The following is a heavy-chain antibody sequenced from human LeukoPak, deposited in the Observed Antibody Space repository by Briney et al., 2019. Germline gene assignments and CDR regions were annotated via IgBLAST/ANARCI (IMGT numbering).Heavy chain of an antibody. D-gene: IGHD3-10*01. CDR3: AKSHGSGSPPSSGNWFDP. CDR2: INPNSGGT. V-gene: IGHV1-2*02. CDR1: GYTFTGYY. J-gene: IGHJ5*02. Sequence: ASVKVSCKASGYTFTGYYMHWVRQAPGQGLEWMGWINPNSGGTNYAQKFQGRVTMTGDTSISTAYMELSRLTSDDTAVYYCAKSHGSGSPPSSGNWFDPWGQGTLVTVSS.